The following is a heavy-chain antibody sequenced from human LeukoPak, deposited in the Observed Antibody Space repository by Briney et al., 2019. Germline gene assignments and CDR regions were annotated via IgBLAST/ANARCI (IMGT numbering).Heavy chain of an antibody. CDR2: IYSGGST. D-gene: IGHD3-22*01. Sequence: PRGSLRLSCAASGFTVSSNYMSWVRQAPGKGLEWVSVIYSGGSTYYADSVKGRFTISRDNSKNTLYLQMNSLRAEDTAVYYCYSMIVVEIRVINDYWGQGTLVTVSS. CDR1: GFTVSSNY. J-gene: IGHJ4*02. CDR3: YSMIVVEIRVINDY. V-gene: IGHV3-66*01.